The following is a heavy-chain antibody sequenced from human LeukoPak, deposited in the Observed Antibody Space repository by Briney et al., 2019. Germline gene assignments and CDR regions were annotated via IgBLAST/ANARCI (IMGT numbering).Heavy chain of an antibody. J-gene: IGHJ5*02. Sequence: SVKVSCKASGGTFSSYAISWVRQAPGRGLEWMGGIIPIFGTANYAQKFQGRVTITADESTSTAYMELSSLRSEDTAVYYCARGRGRSITGTFISSWGQGTLVTVSS. V-gene: IGHV1-69*01. CDR2: IIPIFGTA. D-gene: IGHD1-7*01. CDR1: GGTFSSYA. CDR3: ARGRGRSITGTFISS.